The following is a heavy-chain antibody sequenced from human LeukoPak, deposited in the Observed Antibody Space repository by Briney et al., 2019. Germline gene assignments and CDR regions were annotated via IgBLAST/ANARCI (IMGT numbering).Heavy chain of an antibody. CDR3: AREGQWLGLGGLDY. V-gene: IGHV3-30-3*01. CDR1: GFTFSSYA. J-gene: IGHJ4*02. D-gene: IGHD6-19*01. CDR2: ISYDGSNK. Sequence: GGSLRLSCAASGFTFSSYAMHWVRQAPGKGLEWVAVISYDGSNKYYADSVKGRFTISRDNSKNTLYLQMNSLRAEDTAVYYCAREGQWLGLGGLDYWGQGTLVTVSS.